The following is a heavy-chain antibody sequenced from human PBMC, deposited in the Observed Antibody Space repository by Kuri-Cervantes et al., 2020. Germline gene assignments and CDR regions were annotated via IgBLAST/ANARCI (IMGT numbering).Heavy chain of an antibody. CDR1: GYSFTDYW. V-gene: IGHV5-51*01. J-gene: IGHJ6*03. D-gene: IGHD3-10*01. CDR2: IYPGDYET. Sequence: GGSLRLSCKGSGYSFTDYWIAWVRQTPGKGLEWMGIIYPGDYETRYSPSFQGQVTISADKSINTAYLQWPSVRASDTAMYYCARRTRGLIYYMDVWGKGTTVTVSS. CDR3: ARRTRGLIYYMDV.